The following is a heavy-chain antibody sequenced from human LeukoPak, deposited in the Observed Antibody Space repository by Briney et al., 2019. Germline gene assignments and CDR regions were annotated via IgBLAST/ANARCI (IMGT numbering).Heavy chain of an antibody. CDR2: IYYSGST. D-gene: IGHD3-22*01. V-gene: IGHV4-30-4*08. Sequence: PSETLSLTCTVSGGSISSGDYYWSWIRQPPGKGLEWIGYIYYSGSTYYNPSLKSRVTISVDTSKNQFSLKLSSVTAADTAVYYCARDLYYDSSGDAFDIWGQGTMVTVSS. J-gene: IGHJ3*02. CDR3: ARDLYYDSSGDAFDI. CDR1: GGSISSGDYY.